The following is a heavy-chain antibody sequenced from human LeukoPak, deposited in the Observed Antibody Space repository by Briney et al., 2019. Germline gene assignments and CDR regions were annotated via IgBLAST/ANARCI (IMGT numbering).Heavy chain of an antibody. Sequence: SETLSPTCTVSGGSISSSSYYWGWIRQPPGKGLEWIGSIYYSGSTYYNPSLKSRVTISVDTSKNQFSLKLSSVTAADTAVYYCARSGVDYGDYDRYYYYYYMDVWGKGTTVTVSS. J-gene: IGHJ6*03. CDR2: IYYSGST. CDR3: ARSGVDYGDYDRYYYYYYMDV. V-gene: IGHV4-39*01. D-gene: IGHD4-17*01. CDR1: GGSISSSSYY.